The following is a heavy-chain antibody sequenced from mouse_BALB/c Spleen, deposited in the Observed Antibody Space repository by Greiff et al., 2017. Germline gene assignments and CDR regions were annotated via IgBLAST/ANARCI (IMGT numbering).Heavy chain of an antibody. Sequence: EVKLMESGGGLVQPGGSLKLSCAASGFTFSSYTMSWVRQTPEKRLEWVAYISNGGGSTYYPDTVKGRFTISRDNAKNTLYLQMSSLKSEDTAMYYCARHSDGYYDAMDYWGQGTSVTVSS. CDR1: GFTFSSYT. V-gene: IGHV5-12-2*01. CDR2: ISNGGGST. CDR3: ARHSDGYYDAMDY. J-gene: IGHJ4*01. D-gene: IGHD2-3*01.